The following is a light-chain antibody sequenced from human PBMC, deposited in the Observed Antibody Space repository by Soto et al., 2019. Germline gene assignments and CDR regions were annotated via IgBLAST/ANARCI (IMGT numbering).Light chain of an antibody. CDR2: AAS. CDR3: QKYSSVPV. Sequence: DIQMTQSPTSLSASVGDRVNITCRASQGIRNFVAWYQQKPGKAPKLLIYAASTLQSGVPSRFSGSGSGTDFTLTINRMQPEDVASYSCQKYSSVPVFGPGTKVEIK. V-gene: IGKV1-27*01. J-gene: IGKJ3*01. CDR1: QGIRNF.